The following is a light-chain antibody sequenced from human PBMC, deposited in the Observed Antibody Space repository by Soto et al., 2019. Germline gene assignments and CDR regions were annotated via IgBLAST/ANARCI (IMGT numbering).Light chain of an antibody. CDR3: SSFAGSPVV. Sequence: QSALTQPPSASGSPGQSVTITCSGTSSDVGEENYVSWYQQHPGKVPKLILYEVSKRPSGVPDRFSGSRSGNTASLTVSGLQAEDEADYYCSSFAGSPVVFGGGTKLTLL. V-gene: IGLV2-8*01. CDR2: EVS. CDR1: SSDVGEENY. J-gene: IGLJ2*01.